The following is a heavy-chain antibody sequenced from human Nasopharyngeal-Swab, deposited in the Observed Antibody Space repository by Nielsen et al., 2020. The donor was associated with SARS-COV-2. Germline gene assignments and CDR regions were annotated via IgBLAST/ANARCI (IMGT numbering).Heavy chain of an antibody. V-gene: IGHV1-69*01. CDR2: IIPIFGTA. CDR3: ARGGITIFGVVSNLDY. Sequence: WVRQAPGQGLERTGGIIPIFGTANYAQKFQGRVTITADESTSTAYMELSSLRSEDTAVYYCARGGITIFGVVSNLDYWGQGTLVTVSS. J-gene: IGHJ4*02. D-gene: IGHD3-3*01.